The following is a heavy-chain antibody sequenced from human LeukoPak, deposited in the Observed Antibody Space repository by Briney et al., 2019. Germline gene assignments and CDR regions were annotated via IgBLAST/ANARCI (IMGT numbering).Heavy chain of an antibody. CDR1: GFTFTTYT. D-gene: IGHD6-6*01. CDR2: ISSSSSYI. CDR3: ARIYSSSSSRGAFDI. J-gene: IGHJ3*02. V-gene: IGHV3-21*01. Sequence: GGSLSLSCAASGFTFTTYTMNWVRQAPGKGLEWVSCISSSSSYIYYADSVKGRFTISRDNAKNSLYLQMNSLRAEDTAVYYCARIYSSSSSRGAFDIWGQGTMVTVSS.